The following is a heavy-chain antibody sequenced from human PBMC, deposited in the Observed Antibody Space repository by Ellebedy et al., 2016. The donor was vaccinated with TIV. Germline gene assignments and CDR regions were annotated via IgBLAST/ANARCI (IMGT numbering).Heavy chain of an antibody. CDR1: GDSVSRDSAA. CDR3: ARGMERKIDS. V-gene: IGHV6-1*01. J-gene: IGHJ4*02. CDR2: TYYRSRWYT. D-gene: IGHD1-1*01. Sequence: QTLSLTCAISGDSVSRDSAAWNWIRQSPSSGLEWLVRTYYRSRWYTDYAVSVKGRIFINPDTTKNQFSLQLTSVTPEDTALYYCARGMERKIDSWGQGILVTVSS.